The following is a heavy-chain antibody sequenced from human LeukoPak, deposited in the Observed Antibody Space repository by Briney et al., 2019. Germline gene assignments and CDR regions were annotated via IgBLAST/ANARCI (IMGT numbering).Heavy chain of an antibody. Sequence: GGSLRLSCAASGFTFSSYWMSWVRQAPGEGLEWVANIKQDGTEKYFMDSVKGRFSISRDNAKNSLYLQMNALRAEDTAVYYCARDVRPDYWGQGTLVTVST. J-gene: IGHJ4*02. CDR1: GFTFSSYW. CDR3: ARDVRPDY. CDR2: IKQDGTEK. V-gene: IGHV3-7*04. D-gene: IGHD6-6*01.